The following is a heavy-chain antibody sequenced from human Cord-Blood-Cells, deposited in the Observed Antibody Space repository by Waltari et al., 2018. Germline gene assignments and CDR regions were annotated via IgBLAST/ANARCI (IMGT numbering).Heavy chain of an antibody. CDR3: ATRWGGGFYYFDY. CDR1: GYTLTALS. D-gene: IGHD2-15*01. Sequence: QVQLVQSGAEGKKPGASRKVSCKVSGYTLTALSMHWVGQAPGKGLEWMGGFDPEDGETIYAQKFQGRVTMTEDTSTDTAYMELSSLRSEDTAVYYCATRWGGGFYYFDYWGQGTLVTVSS. J-gene: IGHJ4*02. V-gene: IGHV1-24*01. CDR2: FDPEDGET.